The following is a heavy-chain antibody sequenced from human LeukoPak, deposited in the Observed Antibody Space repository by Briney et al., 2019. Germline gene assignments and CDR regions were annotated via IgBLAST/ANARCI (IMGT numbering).Heavy chain of an antibody. D-gene: IGHD6-13*01. J-gene: IGHJ4*02. V-gene: IGHV3-23*01. CDR3: AHISSSWPDY. Sequence: PGGSLRLSCAASGYTFSSYAMSWVPEAPGKGLEWVSAISGSGGSTYYADSVKGRFTISRDNSKNTLYLQMNSLRAEDTAVYYCAHISSSWPDYWGQGTLVTVSS. CDR1: GYTFSSYA. CDR2: ISGSGGST.